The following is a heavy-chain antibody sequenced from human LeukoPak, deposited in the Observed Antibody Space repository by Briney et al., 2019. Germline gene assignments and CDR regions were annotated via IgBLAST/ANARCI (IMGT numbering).Heavy chain of an antibody. V-gene: IGHV3-11*05. CDR3: ARDDRAAAPHVAFDI. D-gene: IGHD6-13*01. CDR2: ISGSRSYT. J-gene: IGHJ3*02. Sequence: PGGSLRLSCAASGFTFSDYYMSWIRQAPGKGLAWVSYISGSRSYTNYADSVKGRFTISRDNAKNSLFLQMNSLRGEDTAVYYCARDDRAAAPHVAFDIWGQGTMVTVSS. CDR1: GFTFSDYY.